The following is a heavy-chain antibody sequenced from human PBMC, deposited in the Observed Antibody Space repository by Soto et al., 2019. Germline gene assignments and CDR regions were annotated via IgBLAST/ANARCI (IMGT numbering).Heavy chain of an antibody. CDR2: ISGNGGSI. Sequence: PGGSLRLSCAASGFTFGRYAMNWVRQAPGKGLEWVSTISGNGGSIYYADSVKGRFTISRDNSKDTLYLLMNSLTTEDTATYFCAKISVPYYAMDVWGQGNTVTVSS. J-gene: IGHJ6*02. D-gene: IGHD2-21*01. CDR3: AKISVPYYAMDV. V-gene: IGHV3-23*01. CDR1: GFTFGRYA.